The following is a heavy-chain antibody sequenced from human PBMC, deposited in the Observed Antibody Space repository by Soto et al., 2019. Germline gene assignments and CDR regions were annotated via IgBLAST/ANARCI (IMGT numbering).Heavy chain of an antibody. CDR2: IYYSGST. J-gene: IGHJ4*02. CDR1: GGSISSYY. CDR3: ARGEDIVATIVFDY. Sequence: PSETLSLTXTVSGGSISSYYWSWIRQPPGKGLEWIGYIYYSGSTNYNPSLKSRVTISVDTSKNQFSLKLSSVTAADTAVYYCARGEDIVATIVFDYWGQGTLVTVSS. V-gene: IGHV4-59*01. D-gene: IGHD5-12*01.